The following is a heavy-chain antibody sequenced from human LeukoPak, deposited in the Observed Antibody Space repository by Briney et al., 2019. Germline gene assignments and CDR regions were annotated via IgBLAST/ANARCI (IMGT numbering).Heavy chain of an antibody. CDR2: ISSSSSYT. CDR1: GFTFSYYY. D-gene: IGHD3-10*01. V-gene: IGHV3-11*03. Sequence: GGSLRLSCAASGFTFSYYYMSWIRQAPGKGLEWVSYISSSSSYTNYADSVKGRFTISRDNAKNSLYLQMNSLRAEDTAIYYCAQYFSMVRGVFDNWGQGTLVTVSS. CDR3: AQYFSMVRGVFDN. J-gene: IGHJ4*02.